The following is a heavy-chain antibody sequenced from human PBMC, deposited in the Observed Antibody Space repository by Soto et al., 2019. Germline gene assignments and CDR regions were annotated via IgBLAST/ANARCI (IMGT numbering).Heavy chain of an antibody. CDR1: GAPISSNDYF. CDR3: AAIVVGATRHSDVDH. CDR2: IHASGGT. D-gene: IGHD2-15*01. J-gene: IGHJ4*02. V-gene: IGHV4-39*01. Sequence: SETLSLTCSVSGAPISSNDYFWAWIRQPPGRGLEFIASIHASGGTYHASSLKSRATMSLDTSKDQFSLKLQSVTAADTGTYYCAAIVVGATRHSDVDHWGQGTRGTVSS.